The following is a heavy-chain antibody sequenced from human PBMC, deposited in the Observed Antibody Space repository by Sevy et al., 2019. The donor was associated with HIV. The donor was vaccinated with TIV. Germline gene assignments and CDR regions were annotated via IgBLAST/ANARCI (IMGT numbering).Heavy chain of an antibody. CDR1: GFTFSKYS. V-gene: IGHV3-23*01. CDR3: AREGCTKPHDY. Sequence: GGSLRLSCAASGFTFSKYSMSWVRQPPGKGLEWVSTLSFGCGEINYADSVKGQFTNSRDNSKSSVYLQINNLRPEATAVYYCAREGCTKPHDYWGQGTLVTVSS. CDR2: LSFGCGEI. J-gene: IGHJ4*02. D-gene: IGHD2-8*01.